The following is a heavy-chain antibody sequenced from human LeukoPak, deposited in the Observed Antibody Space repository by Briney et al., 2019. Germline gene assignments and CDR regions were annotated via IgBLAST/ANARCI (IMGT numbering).Heavy chain of an antibody. Sequence: PSETLSLTCTVSGGSISSSNYYWGWIRQPPGKGLEWIGSISYSGSTYYNPSLKSRFTISVDTSKNQFSLQLTSVTAADTAVYFCARYLAVAGTNFDYWGQGTLVTVSS. CDR1: GGSISSSNYY. D-gene: IGHD6-19*01. J-gene: IGHJ4*02. CDR3: ARYLAVAGTNFDY. CDR2: ISYSGST. V-gene: IGHV4-39*07.